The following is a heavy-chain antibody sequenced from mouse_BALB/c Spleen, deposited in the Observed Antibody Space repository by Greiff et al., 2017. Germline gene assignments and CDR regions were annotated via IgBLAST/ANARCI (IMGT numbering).Heavy chain of an antibody. CDR1: GFNIKDTY. V-gene: IGHV14-3*02. CDR3: ASLRDYDPWFAY. D-gene: IGHD2-4*01. CDR2: IDPANGNT. J-gene: IGHJ3*01. Sequence: EVQLQQSGAELVKPGASVKLSCTASGFNIKDTYMHWVKQRPEQGLEWIGRIDPANGNTKYDPKFQGKATITADTSSNTAYLQLSSLTSEDTAVYYCASLRDYDPWFAYWGQGTLVTVSA.